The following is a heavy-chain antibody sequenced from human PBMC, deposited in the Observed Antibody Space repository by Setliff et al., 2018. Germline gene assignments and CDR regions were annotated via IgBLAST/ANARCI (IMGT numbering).Heavy chain of an antibody. Sequence: PSETLSLTCTVSGGSINNYFWTWIRQPAGKGLGWIGRLYTSGISNYNPSLKSRVTMSVDTSKNQFSLNLTSVTAADTAVYYCARENADYARSFDPWGQGTLVTVSS. J-gene: IGHJ5*02. CDR2: LYTSGIS. V-gene: IGHV4-4*07. CDR3: ARENADYARSFDP. CDR1: GGSINNYF. D-gene: IGHD3-16*01.